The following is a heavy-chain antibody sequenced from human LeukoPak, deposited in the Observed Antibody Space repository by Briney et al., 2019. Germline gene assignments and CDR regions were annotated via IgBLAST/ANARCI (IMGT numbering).Heavy chain of an antibody. D-gene: IGHD2-2*01. CDR1: GYTFTSYA. Sequence: ASVKVSCKASGYTFTSYAMHWVRQAPGQRLEWMGWINAGNGNTKYSQKFQGRVTITRDTSASTAYMELSSLRSEDTAVYYCARGRVVSYYYYYMDVWGKGTTVTVSS. J-gene: IGHJ6*03. CDR2: INAGNGNT. V-gene: IGHV1-3*01. CDR3: ARGRVVSYYYYYMDV.